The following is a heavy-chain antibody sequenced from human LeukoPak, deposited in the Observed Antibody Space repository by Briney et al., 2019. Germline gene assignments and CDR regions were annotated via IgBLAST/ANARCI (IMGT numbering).Heavy chain of an antibody. J-gene: IGHJ3*02. D-gene: IGHD5-18*01. CDR2: IIPIFGTA. CDR3: ARRGYSYGVDAFDI. Sequence: ASVEVSCKASGGTFSSYAISWVRQAPGQGLEWMGGIIPIFGTANYAQKFQGRVTITADESTSTAYMELSSLRSEDTAVYYCARRGYSYGVDAFDIWGQGTMVTVSS. V-gene: IGHV1-69*13. CDR1: GGTFSSYA.